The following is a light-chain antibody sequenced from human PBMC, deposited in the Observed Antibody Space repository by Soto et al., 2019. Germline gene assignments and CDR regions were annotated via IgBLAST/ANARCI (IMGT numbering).Light chain of an antibody. V-gene: IGLV2-18*02. CDR1: SSDVGGYNR. Sequence: QSALTQPPSVSGSPGQSVTISCTGTSSDVGGYNRVSWYQQPPGTAPKLIIYEVSNRPSGVPDRFSGAKSGNTASLTVSGLQAEDEAHYYCSSYGSTNILVFGGGTTLTVL. CDR3: SSYGSTNILV. CDR2: EVS. J-gene: IGLJ2*01.